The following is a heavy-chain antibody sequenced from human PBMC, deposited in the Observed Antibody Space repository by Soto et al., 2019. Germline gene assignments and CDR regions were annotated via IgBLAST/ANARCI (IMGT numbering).Heavy chain of an antibody. J-gene: IGHJ6*02. V-gene: IGHV3-30*03. CDR2: ISYAGSQK. Sequence: QVQLVESGGGVVQPGRSLRLSCAASRFSFSTYGLHWVRQAPGMGLQWVAVISYAGSQKDYADSVKGRFTISRDTSKNTLYLHMTSLRAEDTAVYYCARDPYPGGQHYDILDEPRPRPYDYCGMDVGGPGTTVTVS. D-gene: IGHD3-9*01. CDR1: RFSFSTYG. CDR3: ARDPYPGGQHYDILDEPRPRPYDYCGMDV.